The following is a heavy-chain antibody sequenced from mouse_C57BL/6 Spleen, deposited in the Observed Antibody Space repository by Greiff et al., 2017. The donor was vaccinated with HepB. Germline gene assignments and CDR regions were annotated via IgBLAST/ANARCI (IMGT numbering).Heavy chain of an antibody. V-gene: IGHV5-6*02. CDR1: GFTFSSYG. CDR3: ARQTTMVTTYYFDY. J-gene: IGHJ2*01. Sequence: DVKLVESGGDLVKPGGSLKLSCAASGFTFSSYGMSWVRQTPDKRLEWVATISSGGSYTYYPDSVKGRFTISRDNAKNTLYLQMSSLKSEDTAMYYCARQTTMVTTYYFDYWGQGTTLTVSS. D-gene: IGHD2-1*01. CDR2: ISSGGSYT.